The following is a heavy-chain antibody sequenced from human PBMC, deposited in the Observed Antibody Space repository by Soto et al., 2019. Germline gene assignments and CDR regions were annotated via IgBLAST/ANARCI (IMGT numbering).Heavy chain of an antibody. CDR3: ARASSSSSAADY. V-gene: IGHV4-31*03. Sequence: QVQLQESGPGLVKPSQTLSLTCSVSGESISSGGYYWSWIRHHPGKGLEWIGYIYDSESAYYNPSRKGRVXXXMXXSKNHFAMRLSSVTAADTAVYYCARASSSSSAADYWGQGTLATVSS. D-gene: IGHD6-6*01. J-gene: IGHJ4*02. CDR2: IYDSESA. CDR1: GESISSGGYY.